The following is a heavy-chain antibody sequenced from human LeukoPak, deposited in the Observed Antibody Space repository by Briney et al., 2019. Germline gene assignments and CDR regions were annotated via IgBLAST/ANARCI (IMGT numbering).Heavy chain of an antibody. V-gene: IGHV3-7*01. D-gene: IGHD4-17*01. CDR3: ARGLNGDYQGSYFDY. J-gene: IGHJ4*02. Sequence: PGGSLRLSCAASGFTFSSYWMSWVRQAPGKGLEWVANIKQDGSEKYYVDSVKGRFTISRDNAKNSLYLQMNSLRAEDTAVYYCARGLNGDYQGSYFDYWGQGTLVTVSS. CDR1: GFTFSSYW. CDR2: IKQDGSEK.